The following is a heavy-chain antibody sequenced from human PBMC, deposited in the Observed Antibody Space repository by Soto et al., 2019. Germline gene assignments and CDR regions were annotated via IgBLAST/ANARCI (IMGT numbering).Heavy chain of an antibody. Sequence: QVQLVQSGAEVKQPGSSVKVSCKTSGGTFSTYAIYWLRQAPGQGLEWMGAIIPLCGTADYAQKFQGRVTITADESTSTASMELSSLRSEDTAVYYCARPKGSYSSGYYYFDYWGQGTLVTVSS. CDR1: GGTFSTYA. CDR3: ARPKGSYSSGYYYFDY. CDR2: IIPLCGTA. D-gene: IGHD6-19*01. J-gene: IGHJ4*02. V-gene: IGHV1-69*01.